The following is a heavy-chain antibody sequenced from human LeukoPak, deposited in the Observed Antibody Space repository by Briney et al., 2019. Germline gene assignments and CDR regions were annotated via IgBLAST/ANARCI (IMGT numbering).Heavy chain of an antibody. CDR1: GYTFTSYY. Sequence: ASVKVSCKASGYTFTSYYMHWMRQAPGQGLEWMGIINPSGGSTSYAQKFQGRVTMTRDTSTSTVYMELSSLRSEDTAVYYCARDLRGYSYYYGMDVWGQGTRSPSP. CDR2: INPSGGST. V-gene: IGHV1-46*01. CDR3: ARDLRGYSYYYGMDV. D-gene: IGHD5-12*01. J-gene: IGHJ6*02.